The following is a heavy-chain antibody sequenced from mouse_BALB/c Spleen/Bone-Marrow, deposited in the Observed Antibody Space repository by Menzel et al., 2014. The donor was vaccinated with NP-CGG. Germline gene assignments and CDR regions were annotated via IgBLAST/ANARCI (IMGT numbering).Heavy chain of an antibody. CDR3: ARYGNYPMDY. V-gene: IGHV5-4*02. Sequence: EVQRVESGGGLVKPGGSLKLSCAASGFTFSDYYMYWVRQTPEKRLEWVATISDGGSYTYYPDSVKGRFTISRDNAKNNLYLQMNSLKSEDTAMYYCARYGNYPMDYWGQGTSVTVSS. CDR1: GFTFSDYY. CDR2: ISDGGSYT. J-gene: IGHJ4*01. D-gene: IGHD2-1*01.